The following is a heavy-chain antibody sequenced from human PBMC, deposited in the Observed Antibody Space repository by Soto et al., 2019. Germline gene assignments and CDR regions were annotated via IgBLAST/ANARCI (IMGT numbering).Heavy chain of an antibody. CDR3: ARAPVGLDTISYFDY. D-gene: IGHD3-3*01. V-gene: IGHV4-30-4*01. CDR2: IYNGGST. CDR1: GDSVSSVGFH. J-gene: IGHJ4*02. Sequence: SETLSLTCTVSGDSVSSVGFHWAWLRRPPGKGLEWIGYIYNGGSTYYRPSLESRMHMSLDANRNHYSLRLTSVTAADTAVYFCARAPVGLDTISYFDYWGQGKLVTVS.